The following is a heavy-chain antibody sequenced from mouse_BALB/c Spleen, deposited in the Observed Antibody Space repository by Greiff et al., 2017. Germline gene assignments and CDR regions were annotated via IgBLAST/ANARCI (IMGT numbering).Heavy chain of an antibody. CDR1: GYAFTNYL. CDR2: INPGSGGT. V-gene: IGHV1-54*01. J-gene: IGHJ2*01. D-gene: IGHD3-3*01. Sequence: QVQLKESGAELVRPGTSVKVSCKASGYAFTNYLIEWVKQRPGQGLEWIGVINPGSGGTNYNEKFKGKATLTADKSSSTAYMQLSSLTSDDSAVFFCAREGLGGYFDYWGQGTTLTVSS. CDR3: AREGLGGYFDY.